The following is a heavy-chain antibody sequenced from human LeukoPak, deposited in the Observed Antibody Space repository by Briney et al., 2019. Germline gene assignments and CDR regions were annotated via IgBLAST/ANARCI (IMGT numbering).Heavy chain of an antibody. CDR1: GYTFTSYY. Sequence: ASVKVSCKASGYTFTSYYMHWVRQAPGQGLEWMGTINPSGGSTSYAQKFQGRVTMTRDTSTSTVYMELSSLRSEDTAVYYCARDLYCSGGSCLYYFDYWGQGTLVTVSS. CDR2: INPSGGST. D-gene: IGHD2-15*01. J-gene: IGHJ4*02. CDR3: ARDLYCSGGSCLYYFDY. V-gene: IGHV1-46*03.